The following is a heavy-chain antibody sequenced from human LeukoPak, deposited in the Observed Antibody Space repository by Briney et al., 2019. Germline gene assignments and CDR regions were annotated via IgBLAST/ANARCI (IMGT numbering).Heavy chain of an antibody. CDR1: GGSISNTLYY. J-gene: IGHJ4*02. CDR3: ARLSTVTTSFDY. CDR2: IYYSRST. Sequence: SETLSLTCTVSGGSISNTLYYWAWIRQPPGKGLESIGSIYYSRSTYYSPSLKSRLTISVDTSKNQFSLKLTSVTAADTAVYYCARLSTVTTSFDYWGQGTLVTVSS. D-gene: IGHD4-17*01. V-gene: IGHV4-39*01.